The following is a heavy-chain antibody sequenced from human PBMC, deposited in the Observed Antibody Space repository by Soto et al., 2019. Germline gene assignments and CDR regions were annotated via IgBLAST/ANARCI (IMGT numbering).Heavy chain of an antibody. CDR1: GFNFNNFA. Sequence: EVQLLESGGGLVQPGGSLRLSCGASGFNFNNFAMSWVRQAPGKGLEWVSTISDSGSTYYTDSVKGRFTISRENSKNTLSRQRNSLRAADTALYSCARVWGESGYCTITSCLSYFDYWGRGTLVTVSS. CDR2: ISDSGST. D-gene: IGHD2-2*03. CDR3: ARVWGESGYCTITSCLSYFDY. J-gene: IGHJ4*02. V-gene: IGHV3-23*01.